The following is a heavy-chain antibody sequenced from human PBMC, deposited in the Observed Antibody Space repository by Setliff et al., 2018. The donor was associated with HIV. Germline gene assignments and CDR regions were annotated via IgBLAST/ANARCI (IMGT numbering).Heavy chain of an antibody. V-gene: IGHV1-2*04. J-gene: IGHJ4*02. CDR1: GYSFTAYQ. D-gene: IGHD5-12*01. Sequence: ASVKVSCKTFGYSFTAYQMHWLRQAPGQGLEWMGRINRDSGATKYAPKFQGWVNMTRDTSMSTTYMELSRLRSDDTAVYYCARYGGYIRGFDYWGQGTQVTVSS. CDR3: ARYGGYIRGFDY. CDR2: INRDSGAT.